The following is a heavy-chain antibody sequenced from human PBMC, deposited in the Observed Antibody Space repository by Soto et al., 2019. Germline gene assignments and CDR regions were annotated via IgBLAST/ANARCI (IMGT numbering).Heavy chain of an antibody. V-gene: IGHV4-59*01. CDR1: GGSISGSY. J-gene: IGHJ4*02. CDR2: VYYTGST. D-gene: IGHD6-19*01. Sequence: LSLTCSVSGGSISGSYWSWIRQSPGKGLEWLGYVYYTGSTNYSPSLRSRVSISVDTSKNEFSLRLSSATAADTAVYFCARSVAVPGAHIDYWGQGTQVTVSS. CDR3: ARSVAVPGAHIDY.